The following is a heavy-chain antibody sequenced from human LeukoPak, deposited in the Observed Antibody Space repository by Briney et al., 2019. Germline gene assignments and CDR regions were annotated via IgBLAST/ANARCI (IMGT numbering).Heavy chain of an antibody. J-gene: IGHJ1*01. CDR3: AKATTGVGTAIQYFQH. CDR2: ISYDGSNK. Sequence: GGSLRLSCAASGFTFSSYGMHWVRQAPAKGLEWVAVISYDGSNKYYADSVKGRFTISRENSKNTLYLRMNSLGAEDTAVYYCAKATTGVGTAIQYFQHWGQGTLVTVSS. D-gene: IGHD2-21*02. V-gene: IGHV3-30*18. CDR1: GFTFSSYG.